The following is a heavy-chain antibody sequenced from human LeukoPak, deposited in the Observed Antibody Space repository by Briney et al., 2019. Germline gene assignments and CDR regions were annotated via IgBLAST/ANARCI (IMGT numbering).Heavy chain of an antibody. V-gene: IGHV5-51*01. J-gene: IGHJ4*02. CDR2: IYPGDSDT. Sequence: GESLKISCKASGYSFSKYWIGWVRQLPGKGLKWMRIIYPGDSDTRYSPSSEDQVTISVDKSNSVAYLQWSSLKASDTAMYYCARLFRNWSDGGVDQWGLGTRVTVSS. CDR3: ARLFRNWSDGGVDQ. CDR1: GYSFSKYW. D-gene: IGHD1-1*01.